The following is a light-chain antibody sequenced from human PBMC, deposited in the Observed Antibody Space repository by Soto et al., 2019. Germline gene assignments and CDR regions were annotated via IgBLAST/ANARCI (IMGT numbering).Light chain of an antibody. V-gene: IGLV2-14*01. CDR3: GSSTSGDTWV. J-gene: IGLJ3*02. Sequence: QSVLTQPASVSVSPGQSITISCIGTSSDIGDSRYVSWYQHHHGKAPKVIIFEVSDRPSGVSSRFSGSKSGNTASLTISVLQAEDEADYYCGSSTSGDTWVFGGGTKVTVL. CDR2: EVS. CDR1: SSDIGDSRY.